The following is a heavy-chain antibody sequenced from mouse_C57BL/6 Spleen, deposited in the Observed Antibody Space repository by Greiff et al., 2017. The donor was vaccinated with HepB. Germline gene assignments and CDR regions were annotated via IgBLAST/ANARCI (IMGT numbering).Heavy chain of an antibody. Sequence: QVQLQQSGAELVRPGSSVKLSCKASGYTFTSYWMHWVKQRPIQGLEWIGNIDPSDSETHYNQKFKDKATLTVDKSSSTAYMQLSSLTSEDSAVYYCAREGGAPFAYWGQGTLVTVSA. J-gene: IGHJ3*01. CDR2: IDPSDSET. CDR1: GYTFTSYW. CDR3: AREGGAPFAY. V-gene: IGHV1-52*01.